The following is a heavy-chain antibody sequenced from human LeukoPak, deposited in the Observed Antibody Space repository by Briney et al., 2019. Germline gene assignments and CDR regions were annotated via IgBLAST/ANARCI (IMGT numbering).Heavy chain of an antibody. J-gene: IGHJ4*02. V-gene: IGHV1-2*02. Sequence: ASVKVSCKASGYTFTDYYMHWVRQAPGQGLEWMGWINPNSGGTNYAQKFQGRVTMTRDTSISTAYMELSRLRSDDTAVYYCARDLSHSYYYDSSGYYFGYWGQGTLVTVSS. CDR1: GYTFTDYY. CDR3: ARDLSHSYYYDSSGYYFGY. CDR2: INPNSGGT. D-gene: IGHD3-22*01.